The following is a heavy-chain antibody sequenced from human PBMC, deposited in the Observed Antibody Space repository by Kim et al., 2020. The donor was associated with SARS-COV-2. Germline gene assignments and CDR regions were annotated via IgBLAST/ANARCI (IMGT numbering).Heavy chain of an antibody. V-gene: IGHV3-21*01. CDR1: GFTFSSYS. CDR2: ISSSSSYI. J-gene: IGHJ6*02. D-gene: IGHD3-9*01. Sequence: GGSLRRSCAASGFTFSSYSMNWVRQAPGKGLEWVSSISSSSSYIYYADSVKGRFTISRDNAKNSLYLQMNSLRAEDTAVYYCARDGDYDILTGSYYYYGMDVWGQGTTVTVSS. CDR3: ARDGDYDILTGSYYYYGMDV.